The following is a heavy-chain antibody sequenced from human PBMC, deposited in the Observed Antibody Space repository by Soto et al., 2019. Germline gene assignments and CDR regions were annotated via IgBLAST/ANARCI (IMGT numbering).Heavy chain of an antibody. D-gene: IGHD6-19*01. CDR1: GGTFSSYA. J-gene: IGHJ4*02. CDR3: AREQAVAGNRGYFDY. V-gene: IGHV1-69*13. CDR2: IIPIFGTA. Sequence: ASVKVSCKASGGTFSSYAISWVRQAPGQGLEWMGGIIPIFGTANYAQKFQGRVTITADESTSTAYMELSSLRSEDTAVYYCAREQAVAGNRGYFDYWGQGTLVTVSS.